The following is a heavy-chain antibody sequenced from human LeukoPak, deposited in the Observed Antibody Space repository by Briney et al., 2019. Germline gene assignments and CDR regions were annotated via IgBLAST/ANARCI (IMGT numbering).Heavy chain of an antibody. CDR2: ISYDGSNK. D-gene: IGHD2-15*01. CDR1: GFTFSSYA. J-gene: IGHJ4*02. CDR3: AKDSRGWVVAAHFDY. Sequence: PGGSLRLSCAASGFTFSSYAMHWVRQAPGKGLEWVAVISYDGSNKYYADSVKGRFTISRDNSKNTLYLQMNSLRAEDTAVYYCAKDSRGWVVAAHFDYWGQGTLVTVSS. V-gene: IGHV3-30-3*01.